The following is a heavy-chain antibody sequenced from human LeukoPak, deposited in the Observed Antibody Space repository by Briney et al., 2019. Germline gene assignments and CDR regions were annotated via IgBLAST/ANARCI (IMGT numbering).Heavy chain of an antibody. D-gene: IGHD6-19*01. J-gene: IGHJ4*02. V-gene: IGHV1-18*01. CDR1: GYTFTSYG. CDR3: ARDPNSGWYFDY. Sequence: ASVKVSCKASGYTFTSYGISWVRQAPGQGLEWMGWISAYNGNTYYSQKLQGRVTMTTDTSTSTAYMDLRSLRSDDTAVYYCARDPNSGWYFDYWGQGTLVTVSS. CDR2: ISAYNGNT.